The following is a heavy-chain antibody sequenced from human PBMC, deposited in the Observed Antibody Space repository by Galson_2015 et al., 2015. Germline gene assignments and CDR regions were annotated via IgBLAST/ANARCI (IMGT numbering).Heavy chain of an antibody. CDR3: ARQWVGATDSADY. J-gene: IGHJ4*02. Sequence: LTCTVSGGSISSSSYYWGWIRQPPGKGLEWIGSIYYSGSTYYNPSLKSRVTISVDTSKNQFSLKLSSVTAADTAVYYCARQWVGATDSADYWGQGTLVTVSS. CDR1: GGSISSSSYY. CDR2: IYYSGST. V-gene: IGHV4-39*01. D-gene: IGHD1-26*01.